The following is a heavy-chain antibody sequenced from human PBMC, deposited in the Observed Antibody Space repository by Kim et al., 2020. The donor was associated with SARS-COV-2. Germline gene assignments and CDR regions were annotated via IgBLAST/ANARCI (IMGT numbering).Heavy chain of an antibody. V-gene: IGHV3-23*01. CDR2: IRGSGGDT. CDR1: GFAFRNYA. Sequence: GGSLRLSCVASGFAFRNYAMSWVRQAPGKGLQWVSTIRGSGGDTFYEDSVQGRFIISRDNSNNILYLQMNGLGVDDTALYYCAKDSLSDYYDSSGFDYWG. CDR3: AKDSLSDYYDSSGFDY. J-gene: IGHJ4*01. D-gene: IGHD3-22*01.